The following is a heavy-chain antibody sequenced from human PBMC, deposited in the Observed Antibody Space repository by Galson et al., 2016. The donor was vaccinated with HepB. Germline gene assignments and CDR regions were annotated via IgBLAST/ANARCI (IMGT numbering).Heavy chain of an antibody. J-gene: IGHJ4*02. CDR1: GFNLDDYA. CDR2: ISWNGDSL. CDR3: AKSDRRFPWFGELHF. D-gene: IGHD3-10*01. V-gene: IGHV3-9*01. Sequence: SLRLSCAASGFNLDDYAMHWVRQGPGKGLEWVSGISWNGDSLDYADSVKGRFTISRDNNRNSLYLQMNSLKPEDTAFYFCAKSDRRFPWFGELHFWGQGTLLTVSS.